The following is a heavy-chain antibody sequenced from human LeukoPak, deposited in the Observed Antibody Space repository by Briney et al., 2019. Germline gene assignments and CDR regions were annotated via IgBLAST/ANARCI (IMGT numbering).Heavy chain of an antibody. CDR1: GLNFRKSW. CDR3: STGSGHAFDI. D-gene: IGHD3-10*01. J-gene: IGHJ3*02. CDR2: IKDDGSEK. V-gene: IGHV3-7*01. Sequence: GGSLRLSCAASGLNFRKSWMTWVRQAPGRGLEWVANIKDDGSEKYYVDSVKGRFTISRDNAKNTLYVQMNSLRAEDTAVYYCSTGSGHAFDIWGRGTMVTVSS.